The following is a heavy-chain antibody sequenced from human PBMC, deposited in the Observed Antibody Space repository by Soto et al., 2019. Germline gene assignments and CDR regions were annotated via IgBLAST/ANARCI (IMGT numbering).Heavy chain of an antibody. V-gene: IGHV5-10-1*01. J-gene: IGHJ6*04. CDR3: AGSHLGGSMIVVVTSDTYGMDA. CDR1: GYSFTSYW. Sequence: GESLKISCKGSGYSFTSYWISWVRQMPGKGLEWMGRIDPSDSYTNYSPSFQGHVTISADKSISTAYLQWSSLKASDTAMYYCAGSHLGGSMIVVVTSDTYGMDAWGKGSKITVSS. D-gene: IGHD3-22*01. CDR2: IDPSDSYT.